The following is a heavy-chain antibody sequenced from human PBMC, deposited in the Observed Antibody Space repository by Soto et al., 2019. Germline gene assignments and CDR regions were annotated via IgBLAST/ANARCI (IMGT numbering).Heavy chain of an antibody. Sequence: XGTLALTFAVYGGSVSGYYWSWIRQPPGKGLEWIGEINHSGSTNYNPSLKSRVTISVDTSKNQFSLKLSSVTAADTAVYYRARGYMVGVAAAFAFDIWGQGTMVTVSS. V-gene: IGHV4-34*01. J-gene: IGHJ3*02. CDR2: INHSGST. CDR3: ARGYMVGVAAAFAFDI. CDR1: GGSVSGYY. D-gene: IGHD6-13*01.